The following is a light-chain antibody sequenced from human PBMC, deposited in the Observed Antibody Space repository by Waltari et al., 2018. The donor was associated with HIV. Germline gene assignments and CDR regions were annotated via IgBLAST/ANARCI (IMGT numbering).Light chain of an antibody. V-gene: IGLV1-44*01. Sequence: QSVLTQPPSVSGTPGQNVPISCSGSSTNIGSNIVNWYQQVPEAAPNLLIXSNVHRPSGVPDRFSGSKSGTSASLAISGLQSADEADYYCAAWDDSLNGMFGGGTKLTV. J-gene: IGLJ3*02. CDR1: STNIGSNI. CDR3: AAWDDSLNGM. CDR2: SNV.